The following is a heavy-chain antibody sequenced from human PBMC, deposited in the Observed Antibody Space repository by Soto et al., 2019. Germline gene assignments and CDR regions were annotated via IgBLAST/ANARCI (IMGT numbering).Heavy chain of an antibody. V-gene: IGHV1-2*02. D-gene: IGHD3-3*01. Sequence: VASVKVSCKASGYTFTGYYMHWVRQAPGQGLEWMGWINPNSGGTNYAQKFQGRVTMTRDTSISTAYMELSRLRSDDTAVYYCARVRYDFWSGYSPFDYWGQGTLVTVSS. CDR2: INPNSGGT. CDR3: ARVRYDFWSGYSPFDY. J-gene: IGHJ4*02. CDR1: GYTFTGYY.